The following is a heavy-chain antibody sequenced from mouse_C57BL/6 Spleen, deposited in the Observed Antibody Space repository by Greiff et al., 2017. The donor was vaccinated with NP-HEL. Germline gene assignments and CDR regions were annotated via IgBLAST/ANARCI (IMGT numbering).Heavy chain of an antibody. J-gene: IGHJ3*01. V-gene: IGHV1-9*01. CDR1: GYTFTGYW. CDR3: ARDRAFNWDVFAY. Sequence: QVQLQQSGAELMKPGASVKLSCKATGYTFTGYWIEWVKQRPGHGLEWIGEILPGSGSTNYNEKFKGKATFTADTSSNTAYMQRSSLTTEDSAIYYCARDRAFNWDVFAYWGQGTLVTVSA. D-gene: IGHD4-1*02. CDR2: ILPGSGST.